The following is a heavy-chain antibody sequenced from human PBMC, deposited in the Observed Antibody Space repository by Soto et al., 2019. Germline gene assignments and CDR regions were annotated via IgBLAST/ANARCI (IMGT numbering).Heavy chain of an antibody. CDR1: GFTFDDYA. CDR3: AKGPGEGGAFDI. D-gene: IGHD3-10*01. V-gene: IGHV3-9*01. J-gene: IGHJ3*02. Sequence: EVQLVESGGGLVQPGRSLRLSCAASGFTFDDYAMHWVRQAPGKGLEWVSGISWNSGSIGYADSVKGRFTISRDNAKNSLYLQMNSLRAEDTALYYCAKGPGEGGAFDIWGQGTMVTVSS. CDR2: ISWNSGSI.